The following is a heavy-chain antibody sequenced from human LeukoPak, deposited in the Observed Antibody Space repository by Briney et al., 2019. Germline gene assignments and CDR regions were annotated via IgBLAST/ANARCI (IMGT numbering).Heavy chain of an antibody. CDR3: AKGNWNDALGYFDY. J-gene: IGHJ4*02. V-gene: IGHV3-23*01. Sequence: GGSLRLSCAASGFTFSSYAMSSVRQAPGKGLEWVSGISGSGYGTYYADSAKGRFTISRDNSKNTLYLQINRLRAEDTAVYYCAKGNWNDALGYFDYWGQGTLVTVSS. D-gene: IGHD1-1*01. CDR1: GFTFSSYA. CDR2: ISGSGYGT.